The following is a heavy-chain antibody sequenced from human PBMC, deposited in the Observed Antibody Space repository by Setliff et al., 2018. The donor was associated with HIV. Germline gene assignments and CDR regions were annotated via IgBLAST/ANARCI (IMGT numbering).Heavy chain of an antibody. CDR2: IYYSGST. J-gene: IGHJ1*01. CDR3: AKMGDYYDGSGYNYPFNI. V-gene: IGHV4-39*01. D-gene: IGHD3-22*01. CDR1: GASLSTGGYY. Sequence: TSETLSLTCTVSGASLSTGGYYWSWIRQPPGKGLEWIGSIYYSGSTYYNPSLKSRVSLSVDTSKNQFSLRLSSVTAADTAVYFCAKMGDYYDGSGYNYPFNIWGQGTLVTVSS.